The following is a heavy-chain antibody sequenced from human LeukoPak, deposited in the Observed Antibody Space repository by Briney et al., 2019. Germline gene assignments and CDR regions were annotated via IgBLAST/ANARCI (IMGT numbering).Heavy chain of an antibody. Sequence: GGSLRLSCAASGFTVRTDYMTWVRQAPGKGLEWVSIIYSDGSTYYADSVRGRFSISRDNSKNTVYLQMNSLRAEDTAVYYCTRSVSGSYPIVHWGQGTLVTVSS. V-gene: IGHV3-53*01. J-gene: IGHJ4*02. CDR3: TRSVSGSYPIVH. D-gene: IGHD1-26*01. CDR1: GFTVRTDY. CDR2: IYSDGST.